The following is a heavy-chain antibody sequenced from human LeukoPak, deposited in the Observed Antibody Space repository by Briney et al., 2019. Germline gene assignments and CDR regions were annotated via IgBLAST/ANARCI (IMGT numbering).Heavy chain of an antibody. J-gene: IGHJ4*02. CDR3: ARELVVAGFDY. CDR2: IWYDGSNK. Sequence: GGSLRLSCAASGFTFGSYGMHWVRQAPGKGLEWVAVIWYDGSNKYYADSVKGRFTISRDNSKNTLYLQMNSLRAEDTAVYYCARELVVAGFDYWGQGTLVTVSS. CDR1: GFTFGSYG. D-gene: IGHD2-15*01. V-gene: IGHV3-33*01.